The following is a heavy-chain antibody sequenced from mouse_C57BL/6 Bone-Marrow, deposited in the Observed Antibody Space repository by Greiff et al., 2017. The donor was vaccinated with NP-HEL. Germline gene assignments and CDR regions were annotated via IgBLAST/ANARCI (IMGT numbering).Heavy chain of an antibody. J-gene: IGHJ3*01. D-gene: IGHD1-1*01. CDR1: GYTFTSYW. CDR3: ASPFFYGSTPFAY. V-gene: IGHV1-64*01. CDR2: IHPNSGSN. Sequence: QVQLQQPGAELVKPGASVKLSCKASGYTFTSYWMHWVKQRPGQGLEWIGMIHPNSGSNNYNEKFKNKATLHVAQYSSTSYLQLSSLTSEDSAVYYCASPFFYGSTPFAYWGQGTLVTVSA.